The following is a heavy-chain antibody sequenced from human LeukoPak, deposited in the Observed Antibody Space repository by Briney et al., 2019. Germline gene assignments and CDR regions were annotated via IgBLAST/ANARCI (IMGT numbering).Heavy chain of an antibody. Sequence: TPSETLSLTCTVSGGSISRNSDYWGWIRQPPGKGLEWIGSIYYGGSTYYNPSLKSRVTISVDTSKNQFSLKLSSVTVADTAVYYCARASVTYYYYYYMDVWGKGTTVTVSS. D-gene: IGHD4-11*01. V-gene: IGHV4-39*07. J-gene: IGHJ6*03. CDR2: IYYGGST. CDR3: ARASVTYYYYYYMDV. CDR1: GGSISRNSDY.